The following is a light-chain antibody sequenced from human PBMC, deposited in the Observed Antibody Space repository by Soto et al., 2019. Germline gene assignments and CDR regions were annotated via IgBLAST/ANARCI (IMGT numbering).Light chain of an antibody. CDR3: QHYNNWWT. V-gene: IGKV3-15*01. J-gene: IGKJ1*01. CDR2: GAS. CDR1: QSVSTS. Sequence: EIVMTQSPATLSVSPGERATLSCRASQSVSTSLAWYQQKPGQAPMLLISGASTRATGVPARFSGSGSETEFTLTISSLQSEDFSDYYCQHYNNWWTFGQGTKVEIK.